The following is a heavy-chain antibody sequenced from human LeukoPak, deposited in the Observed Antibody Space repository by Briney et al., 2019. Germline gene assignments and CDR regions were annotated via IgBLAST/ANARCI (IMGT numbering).Heavy chain of an antibody. J-gene: IGHJ4*02. CDR2: IYYSGST. V-gene: IGHV4-59*08. Sequence: SETLPLTCTVSGGSLSSYYWSWIRQPPGKGLEWIGYIYYSGSTTYNPSLRSRVTISVDASKNQFSLKLSSVTAADTAVYYCARSIAANRYYFDYWGQGTLVTVSS. CDR1: GGSLSSYY. D-gene: IGHD6-6*01. CDR3: ARSIAANRYYFDY.